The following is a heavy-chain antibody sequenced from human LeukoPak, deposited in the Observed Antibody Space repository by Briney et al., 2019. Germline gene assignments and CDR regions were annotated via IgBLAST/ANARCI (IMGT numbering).Heavy chain of an antibody. CDR2: INPSGGST. Sequence: ASVKVSCKASGYTFTSYYMHWVRQAPGQGLEWMGIINPSGGSTSYEQKFQGRVTMTRDTSTSTVYMELSSLRSEDTTVYYCARDLPYSSSWYRDHWFDPWGQGTLVTVSS. V-gene: IGHV1-46*01. J-gene: IGHJ5*02. CDR3: ARDLPYSSSWYRDHWFDP. CDR1: GYTFTSYY. D-gene: IGHD6-13*01.